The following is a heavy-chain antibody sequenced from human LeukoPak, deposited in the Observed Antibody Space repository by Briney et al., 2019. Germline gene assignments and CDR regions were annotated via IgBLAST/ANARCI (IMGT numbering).Heavy chain of an antibody. D-gene: IGHD4-23*01. J-gene: IGHJ3*01. Sequence: GGSLRLSCAASGFTFSRSWMTWVRQAPGKGLEWVASINEDGGEIHYVDSVKGRFTISRDNAKDSLYLQMNSLTAEDTAVYFCARDDGGNFNDALDLWGQGTMVTVSS. CDR2: INEDGGEI. CDR3: ARDDGGNFNDALDL. CDR1: GFTFSRSW. V-gene: IGHV3-7*01.